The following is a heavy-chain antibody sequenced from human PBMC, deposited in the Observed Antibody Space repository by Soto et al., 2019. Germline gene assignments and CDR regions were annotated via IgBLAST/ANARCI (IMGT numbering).Heavy chain of an antibody. CDR1: GFSLGSSG. CDR2: ISGSGGSA. Sequence: EVQLLESGGGVVQPGGSLRLTCAASGFSLGSSGMSWVRQAPGKGLEWVSSISGSGGSAYYADSVKGRFTISRDNSKNTLYLQMKSLRAEDMAVYYCAKDAGDVRDWDCRGGSCSQDGMDVWGQGTTVTVSS. V-gene: IGHV3-23*01. CDR3: AKDAGDVRDWDCRGGSCSQDGMDV. D-gene: IGHD2-15*01. J-gene: IGHJ6*02.